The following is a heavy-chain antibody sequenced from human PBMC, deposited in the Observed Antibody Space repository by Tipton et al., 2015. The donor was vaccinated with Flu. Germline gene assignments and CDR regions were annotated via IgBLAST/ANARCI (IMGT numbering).Heavy chain of an antibody. CDR1: GFTFSSYA. CDR3: ARDFGDYYFDY. CDR2: ISGNTVNT. Sequence: SLRLSCTASGFTFSSYAMSWVRQAPGKGLEWVSTISGNTVNTYYADSVKGRFTISRDNSKNTLYLQMNSLRAEDTAVYYCARDFGDYYFDYWGQGTLVTVSS. J-gene: IGHJ4*02. D-gene: IGHD4-17*01. V-gene: IGHV3-23*01.